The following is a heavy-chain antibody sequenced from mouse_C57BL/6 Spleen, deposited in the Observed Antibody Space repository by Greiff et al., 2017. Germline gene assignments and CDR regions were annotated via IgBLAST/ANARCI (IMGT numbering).Heavy chain of an antibody. V-gene: IGHV5-9*01. D-gene: IGHD1-1*01. Sequence: EVKLVESGGGLVKPGGSLKLSCAASGFTFSSYTMSWVRQTPEKRLEWVASISGGGGNTYYPDSVKGRFTISRDNAKNTLYLQMSRLRSEDTALYYCARRTTVFDVWGTGTTVTVSS. CDR3: ARRTTVFDV. CDR1: GFTFSSYT. J-gene: IGHJ1*03. CDR2: ISGGGGNT.